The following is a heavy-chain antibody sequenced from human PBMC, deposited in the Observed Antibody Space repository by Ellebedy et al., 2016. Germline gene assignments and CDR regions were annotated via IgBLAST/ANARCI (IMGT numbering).Heavy chain of an antibody. V-gene: IGHV1-69*05. Sequence: SVKVSXKASGGTFSSYAISWVRQAPGQGLEWMGGIIPIFGTANYAQKFQGRVTMTRNTSISTAYMELSSLRSEDTAVYYCARGLVGATGRYYYYYMDVWGKGTTVTVSS. CDR1: GGTFSSYA. CDR3: ARGLVGATGRYYYYYMDV. D-gene: IGHD1-26*01. CDR2: IIPIFGTA. J-gene: IGHJ6*03.